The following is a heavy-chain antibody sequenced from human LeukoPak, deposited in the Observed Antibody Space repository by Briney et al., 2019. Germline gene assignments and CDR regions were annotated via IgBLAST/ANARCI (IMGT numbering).Heavy chain of an antibody. J-gene: IGHJ4*02. V-gene: IGHV3-30-3*01. CDR2: ISYDGSNK. CDR3: ASLYNTFDNDS. CDR1: GFTFSSYA. D-gene: IGHD1-14*01. Sequence: GGSLRLSCAASGFTFSSYAMHCVRQAPGKGLEWVAVISYDGSNKYYADSVKGRFTASRDNSKNTLYMQMNSLRAEDTAVYYCASLYNTFDNDSWGQGTLVTVSS.